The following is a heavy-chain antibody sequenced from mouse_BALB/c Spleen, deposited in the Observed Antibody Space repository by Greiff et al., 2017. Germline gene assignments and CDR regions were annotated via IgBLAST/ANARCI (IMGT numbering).Heavy chain of an antibody. D-gene: IGHD2-3*01. J-gene: IGHJ4*01. CDR1: GYTFSSYW. Sequence: QVQLQQSGAELMKPGASVKISCKATGYTFSSYWLEWVKQRPGHGLEWIGEILPGSGSTNYNEKFKGKATFTADTSSNTAYMQLSSLTSEDSAVYYCARGDGYYRVGYAMDYWGQGTSVTVSS. CDR2: ILPGSGST. CDR3: ARGDGYYRVGYAMDY. V-gene: IGHV1-9*01.